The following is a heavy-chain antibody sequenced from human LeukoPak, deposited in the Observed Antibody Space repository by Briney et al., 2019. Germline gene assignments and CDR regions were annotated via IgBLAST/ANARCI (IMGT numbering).Heavy chain of an antibody. J-gene: IGHJ4*02. CDR1: GGSISSGGYY. D-gene: IGHD6-6*01. CDR3: ARDGSIAARQPHFDY. CDR2: IYHSGST. V-gene: IGHV4-30-2*01. Sequence: SETLSLTCTVSGGSISSGGYYWSWIRQPPGKGLEWIGYIYHSGSTYYNPSLKSRVTISVDRSKNQFSLKLSSVTAADTAVYYCARDGSIAARQPHFDYWGQGTLVTVSS.